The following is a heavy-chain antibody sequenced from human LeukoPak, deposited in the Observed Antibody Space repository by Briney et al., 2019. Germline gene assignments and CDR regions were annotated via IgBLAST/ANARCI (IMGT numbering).Heavy chain of an antibody. CDR2: ISSSSSVM. D-gene: IGHD1-26*01. CDR3: AGGRGQVGATDF. Sequence: GGSLRLSCAASEFTFSTYSMNWVRQAPGKGLEWISYISSSSSVMYYADSVKGRFTISRDNAKNSLYLQMHSLRDEDTAVYYCAGGRGQVGATDFWGQGTLVTVSS. J-gene: IGHJ4*02. V-gene: IGHV3-48*02. CDR1: EFTFSTYS.